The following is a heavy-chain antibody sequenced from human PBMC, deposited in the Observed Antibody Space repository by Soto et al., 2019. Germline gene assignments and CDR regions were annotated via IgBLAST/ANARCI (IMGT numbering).Heavy chain of an antibody. D-gene: IGHD6-13*01. CDR1: GGSISSSSYY. CDR2: IYYSGST. J-gene: IGHJ1*01. CDR3: ARQARDGGIL. Sequence: QLQLQESGPGLVKPSETLSLTCTVSGGSISSSSYYWGWIRQHPGKGVKWIGSIYYSGSTYYNPTLKSRVTISVDKSTNQCSLKLSSVTAADTAVYYCARQARDGGILWGQGTLVTVSS. V-gene: IGHV4-39*01.